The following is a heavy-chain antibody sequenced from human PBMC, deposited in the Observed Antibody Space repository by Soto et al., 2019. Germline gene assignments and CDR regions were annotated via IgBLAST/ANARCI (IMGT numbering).Heavy chain of an antibody. Sequence: GESLKISCKGSGYSFTSYWIGWVRQMPGKGLEWMGIIYPGDSDTRYSPSFQGQVTISADKSISTAYLQWSSLKASDTAMYYCARVYYDFWSGYPLDWFDPWGQGTLVTVSS. CDR3: ARVYYDFWSGYPLDWFDP. J-gene: IGHJ5*02. D-gene: IGHD3-3*01. CDR1: GYSFTSYW. V-gene: IGHV5-51*01. CDR2: IYPGDSDT.